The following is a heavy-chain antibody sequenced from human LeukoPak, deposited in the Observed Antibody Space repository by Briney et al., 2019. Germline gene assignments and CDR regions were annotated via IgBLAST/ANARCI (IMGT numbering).Heavy chain of an antibody. J-gene: IGHJ5*02. Sequence: SETLSLTCTVSGGSVSSGSYYWSWIRQPPGKGLEWIGYIYYSGSTNYNPSLKSRVTISVDRSKNQFSLKLSSVTAADTAVYYCARDQGWFDPWGQGTLVTVSS. CDR2: IYYSGST. V-gene: IGHV4-61*01. CDR1: GGSVSSGSYY. CDR3: ARDQGWFDP.